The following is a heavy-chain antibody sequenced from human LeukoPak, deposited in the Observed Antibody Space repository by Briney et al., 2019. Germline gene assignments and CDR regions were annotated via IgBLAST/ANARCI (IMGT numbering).Heavy chain of an antibody. J-gene: IGHJ6*03. Sequence: AGGSLRLSCAASGFTVSSHYMSWVRQAPGKGLEWVSVIYSGGSTYYADSVKGRFTISRDNSKNTLYLQMNSLRAEDTAVYYCARAYSDYVSHYYYYMDVWGKGTTVTVSS. V-gene: IGHV3-53*01. CDR1: GFTVSSHY. CDR2: IYSGGST. D-gene: IGHD4-11*01. CDR3: ARAYSDYVSHYYYYMDV.